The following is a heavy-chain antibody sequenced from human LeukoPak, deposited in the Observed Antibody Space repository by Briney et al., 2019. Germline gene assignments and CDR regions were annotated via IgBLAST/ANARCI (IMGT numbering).Heavy chain of an antibody. CDR1: GFTFSSYA. J-gene: IGHJ4*02. D-gene: IGHD5-12*01. Sequence: PGGSLRLSCAASGFTFSSYAMSWVRQAPGKGLEWVSAISGSGGSTYYADSVKGRFTISRDNAKNPLYLQMNSLRAEDTAVYYCARDPVDSGWLDYWGQGTLVTVSS. V-gene: IGHV3-23*01. CDR2: ISGSGGST. CDR3: ARDPVDSGWLDY.